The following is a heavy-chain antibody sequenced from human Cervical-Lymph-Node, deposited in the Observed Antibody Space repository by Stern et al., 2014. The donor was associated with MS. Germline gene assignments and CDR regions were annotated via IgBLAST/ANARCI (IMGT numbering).Heavy chain of an antibody. CDR1: GGSFNNYY. J-gene: IGHJ5*02. D-gene: IGHD2-15*01. CDR3: ARVGDCSGGTCFSTSWFDP. Sequence: QVQLVESGPGLVKPSETLSLTCTVSGGSFNNYYWSWIRQPPGKGLEWIGDIYQHGGTKYNPSLKSRGTITLKPSTKQTPPMLTPVTAADTAVYYCARVGDCSGGTCFSTSWFDPGGQGTRVTVSS. V-gene: IGHV4-59*01. CDR2: IYQHGGT.